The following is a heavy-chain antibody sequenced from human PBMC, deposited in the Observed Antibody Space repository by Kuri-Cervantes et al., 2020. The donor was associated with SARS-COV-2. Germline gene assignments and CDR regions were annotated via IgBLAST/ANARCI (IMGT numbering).Heavy chain of an antibody. CDR1: GGSMRYFY. CDR3: ARHFNDCSNGVCRTYYYYSMDV. J-gene: IGHJ6*02. V-gene: IGHV4-59*01. CDR2: IYYSGDT. D-gene: IGHD2-8*01. Sequence: GSLRLSCTVSGGSMRYFYWGWIRQPPGRGLEWIGYIYYSGDTDYNPSLKSRVTISIDTSKNQLSLKLSSVTAADRAVYYCARHFNDCSNGVCRTYYYYSMDVWGQGTTVTVSS.